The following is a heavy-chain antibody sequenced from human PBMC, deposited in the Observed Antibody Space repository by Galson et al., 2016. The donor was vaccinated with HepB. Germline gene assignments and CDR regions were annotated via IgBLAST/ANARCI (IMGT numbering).Heavy chain of an antibody. CDR3: ARHSQPDYYDSSAYEY. V-gene: IGHV5-51*01. D-gene: IGHD3-22*01. Sequence: QSGAEVKKPGESLKISCKGSGYSFTSYWIGWVRQMPGKGLEWMGIIDPGDSESRYSPSFQGRVTISADKSISTAYLQWSSLKASDTAMYYCARHSQPDYYDSSAYEYWGQGTLVTVSS. CDR2: IDPGDSES. J-gene: IGHJ4*02. CDR1: GYSFTSYW.